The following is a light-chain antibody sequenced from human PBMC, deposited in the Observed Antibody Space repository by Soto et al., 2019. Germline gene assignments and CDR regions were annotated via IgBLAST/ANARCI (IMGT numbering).Light chain of an antibody. CDR2: DAS. V-gene: IGKV3-11*01. CDR3: QQRSNWPRLT. J-gene: IGKJ4*01. CDR1: QSVSSY. Sequence: EIVLTQSPAPLSLSPGERTTLSCRASQSVSSYLAWYQQKPGQAPRLLIYDASNKATGIPARFSGSGSGTDFTLTISSLEPEDVAVYYCQQRSNWPRLTFGGGTKVEI.